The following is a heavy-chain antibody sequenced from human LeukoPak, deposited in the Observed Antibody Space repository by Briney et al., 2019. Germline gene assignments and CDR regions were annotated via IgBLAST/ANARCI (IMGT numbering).Heavy chain of an antibody. J-gene: IGHJ6*03. CDR3: ARDGRGAVAGIYYYYYMDV. V-gene: IGHV3-7*01. Sequence: GGSLRLSCAASGFTFSSYWMSGVRQAPGKGLEWVANIKQDGSEKYYVDSVKGRFTISRDNAKNSLYLQMNSLRAEDTAVYYCARDGRGAVAGIYYYYYMDVWGKGTTVTVSS. CDR2: IKQDGSEK. D-gene: IGHD6-19*01. CDR1: GFTFSSYW.